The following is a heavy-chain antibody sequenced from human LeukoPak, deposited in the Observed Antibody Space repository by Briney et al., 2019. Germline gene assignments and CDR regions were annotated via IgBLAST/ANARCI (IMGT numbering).Heavy chain of an antibody. V-gene: IGHV4-59*12. CDR1: GGSISSYY. Sequence: SETLSLTCTVSGGSISSYYWSWIRQPPGKGLEWIGYIYHSGTTNYNPSLKSRVTISVDTSKNQFSLKLSSVTAADTAVYYCAREVIPNGFDYWGQGTLVTVSS. J-gene: IGHJ4*02. CDR2: IYHSGTT. D-gene: IGHD2-2*01. CDR3: AREVIPNGFDY.